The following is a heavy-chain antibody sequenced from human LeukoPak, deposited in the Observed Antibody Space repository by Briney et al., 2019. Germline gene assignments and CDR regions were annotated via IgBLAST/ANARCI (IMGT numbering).Heavy chain of an antibody. V-gene: IGHV3-73*01. J-gene: IGHJ4*02. CDR2: IRSKANSYAT. CDR1: GFTFSGSA. Sequence: SGGSLRLSCAASGFTFSGSAMHWVRQASGKGLEWVGRIRSKANSYATAYAASVKGRFTISRDDSKNTAYLQMNSLKTEDTAVYYCTPVASEYSYGYGYWGQGTLVTVSS. D-gene: IGHD5-18*01. CDR3: TPVASEYSYGYGY.